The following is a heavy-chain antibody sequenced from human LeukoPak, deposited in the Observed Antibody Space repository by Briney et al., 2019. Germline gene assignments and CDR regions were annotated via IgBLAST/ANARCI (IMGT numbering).Heavy chain of an antibody. CDR1: GGSFSGYY. Sequence: SETLSLTCAVYGGSFSGYYWSWIRQPPGKGLEWIGEINHSGSTNYNPSLKSRVTISVDTSKNQFSLKLSSVTAADTAVYYCAIVRGVEANWFDPWGQGTLVTVSS. CDR3: AIVRGVEANWFDP. D-gene: IGHD3-10*01. V-gene: IGHV4-34*01. J-gene: IGHJ5*02. CDR2: INHSGST.